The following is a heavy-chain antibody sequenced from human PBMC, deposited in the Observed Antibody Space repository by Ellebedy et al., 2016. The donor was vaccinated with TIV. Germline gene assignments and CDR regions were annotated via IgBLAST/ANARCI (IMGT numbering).Heavy chain of an antibody. CDR1: GFTFSSYS. CDR2: ISSSSSTI. Sequence: PGGSLRLSCAASGFTFSSYSMNWVRQAPGKGLEWVSYISSSSSTIYYADSVKGRFTISRDNSMTTLYLEMNSLRAEDTAVYYCARDLDKSSGWYGGAAYWGQGTLVTVSS. J-gene: IGHJ4*02. CDR3: ARDLDKSSGWYGGAAY. V-gene: IGHV3-48*01. D-gene: IGHD6-19*01.